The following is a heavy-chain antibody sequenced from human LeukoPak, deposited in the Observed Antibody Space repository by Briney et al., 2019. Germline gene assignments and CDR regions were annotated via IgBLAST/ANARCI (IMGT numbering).Heavy chain of an antibody. CDR1: GFLFYNYA. V-gene: IGHV3-30*03. J-gene: IGHJ4*02. D-gene: IGHD3-3*01. Sequence: GGSLRLSCAASGFLFYNYAMHWVRRAPGKGLEWVAVISYDGSNKYYADSVKGRFTISKDNSRNILSLRMSNLRSEDTAVYYCARDFYDFWSGYLTDYWGQGTLVTVSS. CDR3: ARDFYDFWSGYLTDY. CDR2: ISYDGSNK.